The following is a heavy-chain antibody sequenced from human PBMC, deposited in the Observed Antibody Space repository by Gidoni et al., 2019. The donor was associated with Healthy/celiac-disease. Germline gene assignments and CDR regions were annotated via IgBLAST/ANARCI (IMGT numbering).Heavy chain of an antibody. D-gene: IGHD2-21*01. CDR2: IKQDGSET. Sequence: EVQLVESGGGLVQPGGSLRLSCAASGFTLSTYWMSWVRQAQGKGLEWVANIKQDGSETFSVDSVKGRFTISRDHPKNSLYLQLNSLRPEDTAVYYCATYCGGDCYSPEKYFQHWGQGTLVTVSS. CDR3: ATYCGGDCYSPEKYFQH. CDR1: GFTLSTYW. J-gene: IGHJ1*01. V-gene: IGHV3-7*01.